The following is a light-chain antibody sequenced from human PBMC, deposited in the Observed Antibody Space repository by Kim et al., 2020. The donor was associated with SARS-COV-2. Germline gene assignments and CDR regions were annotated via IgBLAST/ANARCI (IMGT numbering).Light chain of an antibody. CDR2: GAS. Sequence: ASVGDRVTSACRASQDIRNKLGWYQQSPGRAPKRLIYGASSLQSEVPSRFSGSGSGTEFTLTINSLQPEDFATYVCLQHNSYPITFGQGTRLEIK. J-gene: IGKJ5*01. V-gene: IGKV1-17*01. CDR3: LQHNSYPIT. CDR1: QDIRNK.